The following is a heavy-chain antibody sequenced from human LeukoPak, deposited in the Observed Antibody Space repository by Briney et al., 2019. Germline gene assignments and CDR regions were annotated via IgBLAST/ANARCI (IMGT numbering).Heavy chain of an antibody. V-gene: IGHV1-8*01. CDR1: GYTFTSYD. CDR3: ARVLRTYSWSYYGY. CDR2: MNPNSGNT. J-gene: IGHJ4*02. Sequence: ASVKVSCKASGYTFTSYDINWVRQATGQGLEWMGWMNPNSGNTGYAQKFQGRVTMTRNTSISTAYMELSSLRSEDTAVYYCARVLRTYSWSYYGYWGQGTLVTVSS. D-gene: IGHD1-26*01.